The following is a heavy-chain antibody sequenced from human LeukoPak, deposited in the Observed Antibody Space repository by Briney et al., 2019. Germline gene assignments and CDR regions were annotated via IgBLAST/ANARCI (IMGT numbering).Heavy chain of an antibody. D-gene: IGHD6-13*01. CDR1: RFTFSSYS. CDR2: ISSSSSYI. J-gene: IGHJ5*02. Sequence: GGSLRLSCAASRFTFSSYSMNWVRQAPGKGLEWVSSISSSSSYIYYADSVKGRFTISRDNAKNSLYLQMNSLRAEDTAVYYCAREGGLRQQLVSVNWFDPWGQGTLVTVSS. V-gene: IGHV3-21*01. CDR3: AREGGLRQQLVSVNWFDP.